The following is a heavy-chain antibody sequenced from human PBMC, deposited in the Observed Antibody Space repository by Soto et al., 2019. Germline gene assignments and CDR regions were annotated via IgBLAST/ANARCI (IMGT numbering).Heavy chain of an antibody. J-gene: IGHJ6*02. CDR2: IYPGDSDT. CDR1: GYSFTSYW. CDR3: ARLHVTTSRYYYYYGMDV. V-gene: IGHV5-51*01. D-gene: IGHD4-17*01. Sequence: GESLKIFCKGSGYSFTSYWIGWVRQMPGKGLEWMGIIYPGDSDTRYSPSFQGQVTISADKSISTAYLQWSSLKASDTAMYYCARLHVTTSRYYYYYGMDVWGQGTTVTVSS.